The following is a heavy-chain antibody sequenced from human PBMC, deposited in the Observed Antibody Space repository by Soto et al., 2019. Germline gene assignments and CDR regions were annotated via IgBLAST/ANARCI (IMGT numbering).Heavy chain of an antibody. CDR1: GFTFSSYG. CDR2: IWYDGSNK. V-gene: IGHV3-33*01. Sequence: PGGSLRLSCAASGFTFSSYGMHWVRQAPGKGLERVAVIWYDGSNKYYADSVKGRFTISRDNSKNTLYLQMNSLRAEDTAVYYCARAPGHCSSTSCYGIFDYWGQITLVTV. J-gene: IGHJ4*02. CDR3: ARAPGHCSSTSCYGIFDY. D-gene: IGHD2-2*01.